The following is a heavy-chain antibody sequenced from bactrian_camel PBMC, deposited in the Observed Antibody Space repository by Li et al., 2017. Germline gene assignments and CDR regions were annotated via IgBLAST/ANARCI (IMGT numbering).Heavy chain of an antibody. CDR2: INSGGYDT. CDR3: AASRNPLVRCGVHAHLGL. CDR1: GFTSSSYY. V-gene: IGHV3S1*01. J-gene: IGHJ6*01. Sequence: HVQLVESGGGLVQPGGSLRLSCAVNGFTSSSYYIYWVRQAPGKGLEWVSHINSGGYDTTYADSVKGRFTISRDNAKNTLYLQLNSLEPEDIATYYCAASRNPLVRCGVHAHLGLWGQGTQVTVS. D-gene: IGHD1*01.